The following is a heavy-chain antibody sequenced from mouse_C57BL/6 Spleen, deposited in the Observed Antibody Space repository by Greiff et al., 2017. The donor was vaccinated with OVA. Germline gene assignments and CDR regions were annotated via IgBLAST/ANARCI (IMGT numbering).Heavy chain of an antibody. CDR1: GFTFSSYA. Sequence: EVKLQESGGGLVKPGGSLKLSCAASGFTFSSYAMSWVRQTPEKRLEWVATISDGGSYTYYPDNVQGRFTISRDNAKNHLYLQMSHLKSEDTAMYYCARDKGYGSSYVYYFDYRGQGTTLTVSS. D-gene: IGHD1-1*01. CDR3: ARDKGYGSSYVYYFDY. J-gene: IGHJ2*01. CDR2: ISDGGSYT. V-gene: IGHV5-4*01.